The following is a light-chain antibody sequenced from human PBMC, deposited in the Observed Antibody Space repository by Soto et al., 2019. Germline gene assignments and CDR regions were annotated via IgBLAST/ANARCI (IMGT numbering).Light chain of an antibody. CDR2: VAS. CDR3: QQLNSFPRT. CDR1: QDIDNY. V-gene: IGKV1-9*01. Sequence: DIQLTQSPSFLSASVGDRVTITCRASQDIDNYLAWYQQKPGKAPKVLIYVASTLQSGVPSRFSGSGSGTEFTLTISSLQPEDFATYYCQQLNSFPRTFGQGTKVEIK. J-gene: IGKJ1*01.